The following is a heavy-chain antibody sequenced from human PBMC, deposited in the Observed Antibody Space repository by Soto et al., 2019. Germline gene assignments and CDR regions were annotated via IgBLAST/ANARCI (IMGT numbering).Heavy chain of an antibody. V-gene: IGHV3-23*01. CDR3: AKKVGYYDSLSFDY. J-gene: IGHJ4*02. D-gene: IGHD3-22*01. CDR2: ISGSGGST. Sequence: GGSLRLSCAASGFTFSSYAISWVRQAPGKGLEWVSAISGSGGSTYYADSVKGRFTISRDNSKNTLYLQMNSLRAEDAAVYYCAKKVGYYDSLSFDYWGQGTLVTVSS. CDR1: GFTFSSYA.